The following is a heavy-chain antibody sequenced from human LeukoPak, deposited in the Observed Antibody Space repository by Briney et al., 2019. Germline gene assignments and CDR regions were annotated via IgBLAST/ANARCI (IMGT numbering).Heavy chain of an antibody. CDR3: AKDFYGSGSPYHFDY. CDR2: ISGSGGGT. Sequence: GRSLRLSCVASRFTFGSYGMHWVRQAPGKGLEWVSAISGSGGGTYYADSVKGRFTISRDNSKNTLYPQMTSLRAEDTAVYYCAKDFYGSGSPYHFDYWGQGTLVTVSS. J-gene: IGHJ4*02. CDR1: RFTFGSYG. D-gene: IGHD3-10*01. V-gene: IGHV3-23*01.